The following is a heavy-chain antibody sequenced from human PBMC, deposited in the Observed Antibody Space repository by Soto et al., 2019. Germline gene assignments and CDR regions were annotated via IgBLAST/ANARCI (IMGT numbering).Heavy chain of an antibody. V-gene: IGHV5-10-1*01. Sequence: GESLKISCKGSGYSFTSYWISWVRQMPGKGLEWMGRIDPSDSYTNYSPSFQGHVTISADKFISTAYLQWSSLKASDTAMYYCARLPHDRFPTVTTYYYSMDVWGQGTTVTVSS. J-gene: IGHJ6*02. CDR1: GYSFTSYW. CDR2: IDPSDSYT. CDR3: ARLPHDRFPTVTTYYYSMDV. D-gene: IGHD4-4*01.